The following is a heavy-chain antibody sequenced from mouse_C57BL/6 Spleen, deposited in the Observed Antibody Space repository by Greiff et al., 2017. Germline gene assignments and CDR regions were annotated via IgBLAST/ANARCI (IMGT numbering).Heavy chain of an antibody. V-gene: IGHV1-69*01. CDR1: GYTFTSYW. D-gene: IGHD1-1*01. Sequence: VQLQQPGAELVMPGASVKLSCKASGYTFTSYWMHWVKQRPGQGLEWIGEIDPSDSYTNYNQKFKGKSTLTVDKSSSTAYMQLSSLTSEDSAVYYCARAPITTVGAMDYWGQGTSVTVSS. CDR3: ARAPITTVGAMDY. J-gene: IGHJ4*01. CDR2: IDPSDSYT.